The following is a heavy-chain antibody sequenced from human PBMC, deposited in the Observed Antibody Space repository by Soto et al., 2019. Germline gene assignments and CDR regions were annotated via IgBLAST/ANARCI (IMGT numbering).Heavy chain of an antibody. CDR2: IYYSGST. D-gene: IGHD6-13*01. J-gene: IGHJ4*02. CDR3: ASRHSSPYFDY. CDR1: GGSISSGDYY. V-gene: IGHV4-30-4*01. Sequence: SETLSLTCTVSGGSISSGDYYWSWIRQPPGKGLEWIGNIYYSGSTYYNPSLKSRVTISVDTSKNQFSLKLSSVTAADTAVYYCASRHSSPYFDYWGQGALVTVSS.